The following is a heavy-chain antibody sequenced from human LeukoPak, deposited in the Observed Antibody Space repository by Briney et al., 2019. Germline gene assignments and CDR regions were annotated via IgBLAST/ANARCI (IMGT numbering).Heavy chain of an antibody. CDR1: GFTFDDYG. Sequence: GGSLTLSCAASGFTFDDYGMSWVRQAPGEGLEWLFGINWNGGSTGYADSVKGRFTISRDNAKNSLYLQMNSLRAEDTALYYCARDRPVQYYDYVWGSYRDIINYYYMDVWGKGTTVTVSS. D-gene: IGHD3-16*02. J-gene: IGHJ6*03. CDR3: ARDRPVQYYDYVWGSYRDIINYYYMDV. V-gene: IGHV3-20*04. CDR2: INWNGGST.